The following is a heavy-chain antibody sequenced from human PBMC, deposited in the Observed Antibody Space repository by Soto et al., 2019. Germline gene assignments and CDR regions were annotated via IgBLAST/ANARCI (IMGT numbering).Heavy chain of an antibody. CDR2: ISSSSSYI. V-gene: IGHV3-21*01. J-gene: IGHJ5*02. CDR1: GFTFSSYS. Sequence: GGSLRLSCAASGFTFSSYSMNWVRQAPGKGLEWVSSISSSSSYIYYADSVKGRFTISRDNAKNSLYLQMNSLRAEDTAVYYCARGGYCSSTSCYAWFDPWGQGTLVTVS. CDR3: ARGGYCSSTSCYAWFDP. D-gene: IGHD2-2*01.